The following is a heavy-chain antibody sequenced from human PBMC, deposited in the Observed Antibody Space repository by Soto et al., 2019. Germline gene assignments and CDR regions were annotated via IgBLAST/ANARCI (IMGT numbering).Heavy chain of an antibody. Sequence: GGSLRLSCAASGFTFSSNYMSWVRQAPGKGLEWVSVIYSGGSTYYADSVKGQFTISRDNSKHTLYSQMNSLRAEDTAVYYCARESPPFPGIAAAGTVDYWGQGTLVTVSS. CDR3: ARESPPFPGIAAAGTVDY. D-gene: IGHD6-13*01. V-gene: IGHV3-53*01. CDR1: GFTFSSNY. J-gene: IGHJ4*02. CDR2: IYSGGST.